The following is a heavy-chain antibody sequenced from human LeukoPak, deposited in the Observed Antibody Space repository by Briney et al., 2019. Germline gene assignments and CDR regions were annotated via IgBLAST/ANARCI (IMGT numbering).Heavy chain of an antibody. V-gene: IGHV4-4*07. Sequence: SETLSLTCTVSGGSITNYYWTWIRQPAGKGLEWIGRMSTSGSTNYNPSLKSRATMSVDTSKNQFSLKLTSVTAADTAVYYCARASGVRGVRFGYWGQGTLVTVSS. D-gene: IGHD3-10*01. CDR2: MSTSGST. J-gene: IGHJ4*02. CDR3: ARASGVRGVRFGY. CDR1: GGSITNYY.